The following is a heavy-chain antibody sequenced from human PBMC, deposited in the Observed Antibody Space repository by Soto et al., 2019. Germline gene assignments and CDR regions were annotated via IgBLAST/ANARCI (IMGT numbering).Heavy chain of an antibody. J-gene: IGHJ6*02. CDR2: MNPNSGNT. Sequence: ASVKVSCKASGYIFTDYYMHWVRQAPGQELGWMGRMNPNSGNTGYAQKFQGRVTMTRNTSISTAYMELSSLRSEDTAVYYCARGPFPAAAGYYYYYGMDVWGQGTTVTVSS. CDR1: GYIFTDYY. V-gene: IGHV1-8*02. D-gene: IGHD6-13*01. CDR3: ARGPFPAAAGYYYYYGMDV.